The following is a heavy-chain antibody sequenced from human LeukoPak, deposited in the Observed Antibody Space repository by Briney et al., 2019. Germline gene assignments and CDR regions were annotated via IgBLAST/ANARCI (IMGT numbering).Heavy chain of an antibody. J-gene: IGHJ4*02. Sequence: SETLSLTCSVSGGSISSYYWSWIRQPAGKGREWIGRIYTSGSTNYNPSLKSRVTMSVDTSKNQFSLKLSSVTAADTAVYYCASIHVDTAMVDYWGQGTLVTVFS. V-gene: IGHV4-4*07. CDR2: IYTSGST. CDR3: ASIHVDTAMVDY. D-gene: IGHD5-18*01. CDR1: GGSISSYY.